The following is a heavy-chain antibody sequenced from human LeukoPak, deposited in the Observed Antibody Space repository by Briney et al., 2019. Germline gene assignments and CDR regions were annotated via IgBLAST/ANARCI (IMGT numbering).Heavy chain of an antibody. V-gene: IGHV3-23*01. J-gene: IGHJ3*01. CDR3: ARDEIPIGT. Sequence: PGGTLRLSCAASGFIFNNYALSWVRQTPGKGLEWVSAISGSGRNTYYADSVKGRFTISRDNSRSTVDLQMNSLRVEDTGIYYWARDEIPIGTWGQGTMVIVSS. CDR1: GFIFNNYA. D-gene: IGHD2-21*01. CDR2: ISGSGRNT.